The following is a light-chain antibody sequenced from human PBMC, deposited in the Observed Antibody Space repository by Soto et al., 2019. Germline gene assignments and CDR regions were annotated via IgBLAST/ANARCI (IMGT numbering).Light chain of an antibody. CDR2: DAS. J-gene: IGKJ1*01. V-gene: IGKV3-11*01. CDR3: HQRNIRWT. Sequence: EIVLTQSPATLSLSPGERATLSCRASQRVSSYLAWYQQKPGQAPRLLISDASNRASGIPARFSGSGSGTDFTLTISSLEPEDFAVYYCHQRNIRWTFGQGTKVEIK. CDR1: QRVSSY.